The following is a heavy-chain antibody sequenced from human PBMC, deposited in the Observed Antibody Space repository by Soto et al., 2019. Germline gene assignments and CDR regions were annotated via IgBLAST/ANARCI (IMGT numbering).Heavy chain of an antibody. D-gene: IGHD3-10*01. Sequence: SETLSLTCTVSGGSISSGDYYWSWIRQPPGKGLEWIGYIYYSGSTYYNPSLKSRVTISVDTSKNQFSLKLSSVTAADTAVYYCARGRYYGSGPVSYWGQGTLVTSPQ. J-gene: IGHJ4*02. CDR2: IYYSGST. CDR1: GGSISSGDYY. CDR3: ARGRYYGSGPVSY. V-gene: IGHV4-30-4*01.